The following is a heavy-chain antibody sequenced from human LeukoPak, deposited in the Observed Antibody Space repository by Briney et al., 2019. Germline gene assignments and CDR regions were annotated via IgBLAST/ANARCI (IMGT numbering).Heavy chain of an antibody. CDR2: ISGSGGST. CDR3: AKGMSMIVVVTDSFDY. D-gene: IGHD3-22*01. CDR1: GFTFSSYA. Sequence: GGSLRLSCAASGFTFSSYAMSWVRQAPGKGLEWVSTISGSGGSTYYADSVKGRFTISRDNSKNTLYLQMNSLRAEDTAVYYCAKGMSMIVVVTDSFDYWGRGTLVTVSS. J-gene: IGHJ4*02. V-gene: IGHV3-23*01.